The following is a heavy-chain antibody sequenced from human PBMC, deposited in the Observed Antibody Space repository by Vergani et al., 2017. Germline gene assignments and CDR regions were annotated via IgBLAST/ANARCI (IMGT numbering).Heavy chain of an antibody. V-gene: IGHV1-46*03. CDR2: INPSGGHT. CDR3: ARVDYGILTRYRY. CDR1: GYTFSNYS. Sequence: QVQVVQSGAAVKKSGASVKVSCKTSGYTFSNYSMHWVRQAPGQGLEWMGIINPSGGHTNYAQKFQGRVNMTRDTSTSTVYMELSSLRSEDTAIYYCARVDYGILTRYRYRVQGTLVTVSA. J-gene: IGHJ4*02. D-gene: IGHD3-9*01.